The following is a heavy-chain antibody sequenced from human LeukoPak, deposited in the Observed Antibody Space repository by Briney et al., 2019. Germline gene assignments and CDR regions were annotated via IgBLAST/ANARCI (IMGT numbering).Heavy chain of an antibody. CDR1: GGSFSNYY. Sequence: KPSETLSLTCAVYGGSFSNYYWSWIRQPPGKGLEWIGEINHSGSTNYNPSLKSRVTIPVDTSKNQFSLKVSSVTAADTAVYYCARRNFQKGSSIAYWDQGTLVTVSS. CDR2: INHSGST. V-gene: IGHV4-34*01. J-gene: IGHJ4*02. D-gene: IGHD6-6*01. CDR3: ARRNFQKGSSIAY.